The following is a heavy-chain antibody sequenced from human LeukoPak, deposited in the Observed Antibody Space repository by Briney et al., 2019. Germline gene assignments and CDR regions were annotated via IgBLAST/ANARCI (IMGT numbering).Heavy chain of an antibody. CDR1: GFTLSSYG. CDR3: ARASVLDPFDY. V-gene: IGHV3-33*01. Sequence: GRSLRLSCAASGFTLSSYGMHWVRQAPGKGLEWVAVIWYDGSNKYYADSVKGRFTISRDNSKNTLYLQMNSLRAEDTAVYYCARASVLDPFDYWGQGTLVTVSS. CDR2: IWYDGSNK. D-gene: IGHD1-1*01. J-gene: IGHJ4*02.